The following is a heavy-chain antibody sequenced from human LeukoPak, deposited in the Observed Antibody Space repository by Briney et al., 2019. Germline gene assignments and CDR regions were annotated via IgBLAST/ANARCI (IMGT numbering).Heavy chain of an antibody. CDR1: GGSISGYY. CDR3: ARYDNIGSALEN. D-gene: IGHD3-22*01. V-gene: IGHV4-59*01. Sequence: SETLSLTCTVSGGSISGYYWGWIRQPPGKGLEWIAYIHYSGSSKYSPSLKSRVTTSVDMPKNQFSLKLSSVTAADTAVYYCARYDNIGSALENWGQGTLVTVSS. CDR2: IHYSGSS. J-gene: IGHJ4*02.